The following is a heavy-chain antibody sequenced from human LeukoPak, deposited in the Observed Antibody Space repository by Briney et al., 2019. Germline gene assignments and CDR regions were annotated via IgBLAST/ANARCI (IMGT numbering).Heavy chain of an antibody. CDR1: GFTFSSYW. CDR2: INTDGSST. CDR3: AKPSLSYYYDSTNAFDI. D-gene: IGHD3-22*01. J-gene: IGHJ3*02. Sequence: GGSLRLSCAASGFTFSSYWMHWVRQAPGKGLVWVSRINTDGSSTSYADSVKGRFTISRDNSKNTLYLQMNSLRAEDTAVYYCAKPSLSYYYDSTNAFDIWGQGTMVTVSS. V-gene: IGHV3-74*01.